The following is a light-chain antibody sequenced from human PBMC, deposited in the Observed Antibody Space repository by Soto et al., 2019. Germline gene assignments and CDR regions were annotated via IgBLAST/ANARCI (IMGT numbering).Light chain of an antibody. J-gene: IGKJ5*01. CDR1: QDIGSH. Sequence: DIQLTQSPSSLSASVGDIFTITCRASQDIGSHLAWYQQKPEKAPKSLIYFASTLQSGVPSRFSASGSGTDFTLTISSLQPEDFATYYCQQFRSFPITFGQGTRLEIK. CDR2: FAS. V-gene: IGKV1D-16*01. CDR3: QQFRSFPIT.